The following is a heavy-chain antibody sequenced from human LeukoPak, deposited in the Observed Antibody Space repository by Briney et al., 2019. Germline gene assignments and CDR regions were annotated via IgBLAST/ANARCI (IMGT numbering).Heavy chain of an antibody. J-gene: IGHJ6*02. V-gene: IGHV6-1*01. CDR2: TYYRSKWYN. D-gene: IGHD4-17*01. Sequence: SQTLSLTCAISGDTVSSNNVAWSWLRQSPSRGLEWLGWTYYRSKWYNDYAVSLKGRITINPDTSKNQFSLKLSSVTAADTAVYYCARLLREYYYYYGMDVWGQGTTVTVSS. CDR3: ARLLREYYYYYGMDV. CDR1: GDTVSSNNVA.